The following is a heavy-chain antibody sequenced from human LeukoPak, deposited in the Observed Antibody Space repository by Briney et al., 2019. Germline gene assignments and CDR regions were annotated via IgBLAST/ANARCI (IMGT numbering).Heavy chain of an antibody. D-gene: IGHD6-6*01. CDR3: AKGGRYSSSSGEGFDY. CDR1: GFTFSSYS. V-gene: IGHV3-23*01. J-gene: IGHJ4*02. CDR2: ISGSGGST. Sequence: GGSLRLSCAASGFTFSSYSMNWVRQAPGKGLEWVSAISGSGGSTYYADSVKGRFTISRDNSKNTLYLQMNSLRAEDTAVYYCAKGGRYSSSSGEGFDYWGQGTLVTVSS.